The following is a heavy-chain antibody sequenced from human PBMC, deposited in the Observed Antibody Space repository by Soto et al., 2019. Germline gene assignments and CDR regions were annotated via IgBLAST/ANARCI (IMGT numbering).Heavy chain of an antibody. CDR3: ASAPDYYDSSGYYFWDY. CDR2: IIPIFGTA. CDR1: GGTFSSYA. D-gene: IGHD3-22*01. V-gene: IGHV1-69*01. J-gene: IGHJ4*02. Sequence: QVQLVQSGAEVKKPGSSVKVSCKASGGTFSSYAISWVRQAPGQGLEWMGGIIPIFGTANYAQKFQGRVTITADESTSTAYMELSSLRSEDTAVYYCASAPDYYDSSGYYFWDYWGQGTLVTVSS.